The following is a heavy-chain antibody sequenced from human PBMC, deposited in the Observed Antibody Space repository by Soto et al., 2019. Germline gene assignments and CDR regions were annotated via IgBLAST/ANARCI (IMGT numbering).Heavy chain of an antibody. J-gene: IGHJ6*02. CDR3: ARDAGYCNSVSCYPYNMDV. D-gene: IGHD2-15*01. CDR1: GESISSGDHY. V-gene: IGHV4-30-4*01. Sequence: SETLSLTCTVSGESISSGDHYWSWVRHSPGEGLEWIGFIYYSGNTYYNPSLKSRVSMSVDTSNNQFSLKLNSVTAADTAVYYCARDAGYCNSVSCYPYNMDVWGQGTRVTVSS. CDR2: IYYSGNT.